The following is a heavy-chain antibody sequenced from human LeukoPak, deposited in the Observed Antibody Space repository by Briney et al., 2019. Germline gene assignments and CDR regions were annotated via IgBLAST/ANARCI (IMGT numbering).Heavy chain of an antibody. CDR2: IYYSGST. CDR1: GGSISSSSYY. V-gene: IGHV4-39*01. CDR3: VAYCSGGSCYHYYYYGKDV. J-gene: IGHJ6*02. Sequence: PSETLSLTCTVPGGSISSSSYYWGWIRQPPGKGLEWIGSIYYSGSTYYNPSLKSRVTISVDTSKNQFSLKLSSVTAADTAVYYCVAYCSGGSCYHYYYYGKDVWGQGTTVTVSS. D-gene: IGHD2-15*01.